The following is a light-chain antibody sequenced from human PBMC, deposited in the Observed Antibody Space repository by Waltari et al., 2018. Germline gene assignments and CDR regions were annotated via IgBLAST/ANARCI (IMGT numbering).Light chain of an antibody. CDR3: CSYAGTSTLI. V-gene: IGLV2-23*02. CDR1: NSDVGNYNY. J-gene: IGLJ2*01. CDR2: GVS. Sequence: QSALTQPASVSGSPGQSITMSCTGTNSDVGNYNYVSWYQHHQGTAPKVIIFGVSKRPSGVSDRFSGSKSGNTASLTISGLQTEDEADYYCCSYAGTSTLIFGGGTKLTVL.